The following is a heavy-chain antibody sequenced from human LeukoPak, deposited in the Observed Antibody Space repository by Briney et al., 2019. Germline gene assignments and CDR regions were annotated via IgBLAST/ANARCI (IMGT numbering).Heavy chain of an antibody. CDR2: ISSNGGST. CDR3: YGGGY. CDR1: GFTFSSYA. D-gene: IGHD4-23*01. Sequence: GGSLRLSCAASGFTFSSYAMHWVRQAPGKGLGYVSAISSNGGSTCYANSVKGRFTISRDNSKNTLYLQMGSLRAEDMAVYYCYGGGYWGQGTLVTVSS. J-gene: IGHJ4*02. V-gene: IGHV3-64*01.